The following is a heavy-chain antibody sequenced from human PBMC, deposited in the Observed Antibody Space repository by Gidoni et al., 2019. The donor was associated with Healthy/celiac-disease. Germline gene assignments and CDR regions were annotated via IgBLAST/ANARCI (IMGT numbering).Heavy chain of an antibody. CDR3: ARTAVLGIRGWFDP. CDR2: IYYSGST. Sequence: QVQLQESGPGLVKPSEHLSLTCTVSGGSISSSYWSWIRQPPGKGLEWIGYIYYSGSTNYNPSLKSRVTISVDTSKNQFSLKLSSVTAADTAVYYCARTAVLGIRGWFDPWGQGTLVTVSS. V-gene: IGHV4-59*01. D-gene: IGHD2-8*01. CDR1: GGSISSSY. J-gene: IGHJ5*02.